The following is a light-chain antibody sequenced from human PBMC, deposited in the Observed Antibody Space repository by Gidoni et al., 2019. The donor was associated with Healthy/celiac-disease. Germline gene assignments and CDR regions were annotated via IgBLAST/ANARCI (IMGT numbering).Light chain of an antibody. J-gene: IGLJ2*01. Sequence: QSVLTQPPSVSGAPGQRVTLSCTGSSSNIGAGYDVHWYHQLPGTAPKLLLYGNSNRPSGVPDRFSGSKSGTSASLAITGLQAEDEADYYCQSYDSSLSGSVFGGGTKLTVL. CDR2: GNS. CDR1: SSNIGAGYD. V-gene: IGLV1-40*01. CDR3: QSYDSSLSGSV.